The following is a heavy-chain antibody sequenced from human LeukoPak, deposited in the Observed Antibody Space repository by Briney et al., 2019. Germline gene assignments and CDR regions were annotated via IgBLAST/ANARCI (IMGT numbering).Heavy chain of an antibody. CDR1: GFTFSNAL. D-gene: IGHD1-7*01. V-gene: IGHV3-15*01. CDR3: TTDGDWNYVFDY. CDR2: IKSKTDGGTT. Sequence: PGGSLRLSCAASGFTFSNALMSWVRQAPGKGLEWVGRIKSKTDGGTTDYAAPVKGRFTISRDDSKNTLYLQMNSLKTEDTAVYYCTTDGDWNYVFDYWGQGTLVTVSS. J-gene: IGHJ4*02.